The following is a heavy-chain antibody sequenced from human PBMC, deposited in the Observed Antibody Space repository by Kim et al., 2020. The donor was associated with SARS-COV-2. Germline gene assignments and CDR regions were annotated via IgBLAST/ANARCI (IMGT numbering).Heavy chain of an antibody. Sequence: GGSLRLSCAASGFTFSTYWMTWVRQAPGKGLEWVANIKQDGREKYYVDSVQGRFTSSRDNAKHSVYLQMNSLRAEDTAVYYCAREVRGYSGYVMGVYDYWGQGTLVTVSS. V-gene: IGHV3-7*01. D-gene: IGHD5-12*01. CDR3: AREVRGYSGYVMGVYDY. CDR1: GFTFSTYW. J-gene: IGHJ4*02. CDR2: IKQDGREK.